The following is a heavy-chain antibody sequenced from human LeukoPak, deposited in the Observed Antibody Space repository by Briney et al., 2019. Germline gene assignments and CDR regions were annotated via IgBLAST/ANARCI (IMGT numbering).Heavy chain of an antibody. CDR2: ITSSGAAT. CDR1: GFTFSSYS. D-gene: IGHD3-22*01. Sequence: PGGSLRLSCAASGFTFSSYSMNWVRQAPGKGLEGVSSITSSGAATYYADSVKGRFTISRDNSDNTLYLQMNSLRAEDTAVYYCAKDRPNYYGSNGHYYKLNGDCWGQGTLVTVSS. V-gene: IGHV3-23*01. J-gene: IGHJ4*02. CDR3: AKDRPNYYGSNGHYYKLNGDC.